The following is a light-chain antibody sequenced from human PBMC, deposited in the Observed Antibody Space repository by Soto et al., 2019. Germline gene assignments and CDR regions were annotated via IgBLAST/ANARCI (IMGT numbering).Light chain of an antibody. CDR1: QGIRND. CDR3: QQCDQLPLT. Sequence: IQMTQSPSSLSASVGDRVTITCRASQGIRNDLGWYQQKPGKAPKFLIYDASKLGTGVPSRFSGSGSATDFTLTISSLQAEDIARYYCQQCDQLPLTFGGGTKVDIK. J-gene: IGKJ4*01. V-gene: IGKV1-33*01. CDR2: DAS.